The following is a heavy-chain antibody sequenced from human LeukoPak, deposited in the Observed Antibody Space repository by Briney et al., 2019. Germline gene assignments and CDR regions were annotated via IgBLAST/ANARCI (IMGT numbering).Heavy chain of an antibody. CDR2: IIPIFGTA. CDR3: ARISGSYRVFDY. CDR1: GYTFTRYA. Sequence: ASVKVSCKASGYTFTRYAMIWVRQAPGQGLEWMGGIIPIFGTANYAQKFQGRVTITADESTSTAYMELSSLRSEDTAVYYCARISGSYRVFDYWGQGTLVTVSS. J-gene: IGHJ4*02. V-gene: IGHV1-69*13. D-gene: IGHD1-26*01.